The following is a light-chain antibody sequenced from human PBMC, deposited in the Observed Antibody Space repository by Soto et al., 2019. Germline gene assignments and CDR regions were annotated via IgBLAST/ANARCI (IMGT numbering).Light chain of an antibody. J-gene: IGKJ1*01. CDR3: QQYGSTSWP. V-gene: IGKV3-20*01. CDR2: GAS. CDR1: QSVSTNF. Sequence: EIVLTQSPGTLSLSPGEGATLSCRASQSVSTNFFAWYQQKPGQAPRLLIYGASTRATGIPDRFSGSGSGTDFTLTISRLEPFVFAVYYCQQYGSTSWPFCQGPKLDIK.